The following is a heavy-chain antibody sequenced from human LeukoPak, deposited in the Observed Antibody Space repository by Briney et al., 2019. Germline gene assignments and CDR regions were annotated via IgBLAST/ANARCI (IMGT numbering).Heavy chain of an antibody. CDR3: ARDLRLYYYGSGSRSPPGY. CDR1: GFTFSSYS. J-gene: IGHJ4*02. V-gene: IGHV3-21*01. D-gene: IGHD3-10*01. CDR2: ISSSSSYI. Sequence: GGSLRLSCAASGFTFSSYSMNWVRQAPGKGLEWVSSISSSSSYIYYADSVKGRFTISRDNAKNSLYLQMNSLRAVDTAVYYCARDLRLYYYGSGSRSPPGYWGQGTLVTVSS.